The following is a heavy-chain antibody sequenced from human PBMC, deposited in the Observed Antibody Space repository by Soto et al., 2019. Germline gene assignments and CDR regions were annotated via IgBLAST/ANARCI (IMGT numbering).Heavy chain of an antibody. CDR3: ARGGTYTAMPKGTFAY. J-gene: IGHJ4*02. CDR1: GGSISSSSYY. Sequence: SETLSLTCTVSGGSISSSSYYWGWIRQPPGKGLEWIGSIYYSGSTYYNPSLKSRVTISVDTSKNQFSLKLSSVTAADTALFYCARGGTYTAMPKGTFAYWGQGTLVTVSS. D-gene: IGHD5-18*01. V-gene: IGHV4-39*07. CDR2: IYYSGST.